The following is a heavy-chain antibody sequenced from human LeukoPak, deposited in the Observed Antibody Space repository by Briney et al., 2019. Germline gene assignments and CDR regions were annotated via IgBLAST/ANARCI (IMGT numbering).Heavy chain of an antibody. V-gene: IGHV3-33*01. J-gene: IGHJ4*02. CDR3: ARDREGHFDY. CDR2: IWYDGSNK. Sequence: GGSLRLSCAASGFTSSSYGMHWVRQAPGKGLEWVGVIWYDGSNKYYADSVKGRFTISRDNSKNTLYLQMNSLRAEDTAVYYCARDREGHFDYWGQGTLVTVSS. CDR1: GFTSSSYG. D-gene: IGHD1-26*01.